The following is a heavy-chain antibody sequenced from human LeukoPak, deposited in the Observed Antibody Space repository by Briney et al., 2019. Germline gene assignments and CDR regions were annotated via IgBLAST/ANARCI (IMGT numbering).Heavy chain of an antibody. J-gene: IGHJ4*02. V-gene: IGHV3-7*01. CDR3: ARVEASGYDYGAFDY. CDR2: IKHDGSED. Sequence: GGSLRLSCAASGFTFSNYGLTWVRQAPGKGLEWVANIKHDGSEDYYLDSVKGRFTISRDNAKSSMWLQMNSLRAEDTAVYYCARVEASGYDYGAFDYWGQGTLVTVSS. D-gene: IGHD5-12*01. CDR1: GFTFSNYG.